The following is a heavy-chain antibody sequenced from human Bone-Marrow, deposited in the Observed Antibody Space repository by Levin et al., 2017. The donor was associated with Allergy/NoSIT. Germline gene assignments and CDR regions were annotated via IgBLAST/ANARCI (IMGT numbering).Heavy chain of an antibody. CDR1: GFTFSSYS. Sequence: GGSLRLSCAASGFTFSSYSMNWVRQAPGKGLEWVSSISSSSSYIYYADSVKGRFTISRDNAKNSLYLQMNSLRAEDTAVYYCARDAVGATDYYYGMDVWGQGTTVTVSS. V-gene: IGHV3-21*01. D-gene: IGHD1-26*01. CDR3: ARDAVGATDYYYGMDV. J-gene: IGHJ6*02. CDR2: ISSSSSYI.